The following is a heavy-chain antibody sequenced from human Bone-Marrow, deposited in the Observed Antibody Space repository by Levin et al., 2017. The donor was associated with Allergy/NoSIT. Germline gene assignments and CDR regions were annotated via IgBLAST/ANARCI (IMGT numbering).Heavy chain of an antibody. CDR2: ISYDGSNK. CDR1: GFTFSNYG. CDR3: AKEHDLRGYSFGYGSDFDY. V-gene: IGHV3-30*18. D-gene: IGHD5-18*01. J-gene: IGHJ4*02. Sequence: GESLKISCAASGFTFSNYGMVWVRQAPGKGLEWVTAISYDGSNKFYADSVKGRFIISRDNSKNTLYLQMNSLRVEDMAMYFCAKEHDLRGYSFGYGSDFDYWGQGTLVTVSS.